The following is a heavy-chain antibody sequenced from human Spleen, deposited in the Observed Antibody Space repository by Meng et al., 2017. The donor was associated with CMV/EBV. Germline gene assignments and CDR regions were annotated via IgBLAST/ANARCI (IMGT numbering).Heavy chain of an antibody. D-gene: IGHD5-12*01. CDR1: GFTVSSNY. CDR3: TRVALAFDY. V-gene: IGHV3-53*05. Sequence: GESLKISCAASGFTVSSNYMSWVRQAPGKGLEWVSVIYSGGSTYYADSVKGRFTISRDNSKNTLYLQMNSLRVEDTALYYCTRVALAFDYWGQGTLVTVSS. J-gene: IGHJ4*02. CDR2: IYSGGST.